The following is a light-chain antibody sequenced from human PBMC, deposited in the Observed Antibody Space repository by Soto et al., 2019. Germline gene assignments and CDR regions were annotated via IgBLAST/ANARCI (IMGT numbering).Light chain of an antibody. V-gene: IGLV2-14*01. CDR3: SSDKSGRTDVL. CDR2: GLI. J-gene: IGLJ3*02. Sequence: QSALTQPASVSGSPGQSITISCTGTSSDVGGYNYVSWYQQSPGKAPKLIIYGLINRPSGVSNRFSASKSGNTAALTISGLQADDEADYYCSSDKSGRTDVLFGGGTRLTVL. CDR1: SSDVGGYNY.